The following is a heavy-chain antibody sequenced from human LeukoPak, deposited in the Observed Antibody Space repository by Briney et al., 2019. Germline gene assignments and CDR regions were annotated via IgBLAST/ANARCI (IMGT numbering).Heavy chain of an antibody. Sequence: ASVKVSCKASGYTFTSYGISWVRRAPGQGLEWMGWISAYNGNTNYAQKLQGRVTMTTDTSTSTAYMELRSLRSDDTAVYYCARVAPRWLVLSNAFDIWGQGTMVTVSS. CDR1: GYTFTSYG. V-gene: IGHV1-18*01. J-gene: IGHJ3*02. D-gene: IGHD6-19*01. CDR3: ARVAPRWLVLSNAFDI. CDR2: ISAYNGNT.